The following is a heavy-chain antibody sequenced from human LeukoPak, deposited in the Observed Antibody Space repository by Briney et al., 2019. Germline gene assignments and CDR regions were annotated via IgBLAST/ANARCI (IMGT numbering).Heavy chain of an antibody. CDR3: ARVGGNGWLFDY. Sequence: SETLSLTCAVYGGSFSGYYWPWIRQPPGKGLEWIGEINHTGSTNYNPSLKSRVTISVDTSKNQFSLKLSSVTAADTAVYYCARVGGNGWLFDYWGQGTLVTVSS. J-gene: IGHJ4*02. CDR1: GGSFSGYY. D-gene: IGHD3-16*01. V-gene: IGHV4-34*01. CDR2: INHTGST.